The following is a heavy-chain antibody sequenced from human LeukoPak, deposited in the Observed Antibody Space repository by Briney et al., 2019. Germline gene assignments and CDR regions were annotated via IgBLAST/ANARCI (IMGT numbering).Heavy chain of an antibody. CDR1: GYTFTGYY. D-gene: IGHD7-27*01. CDR3: SRAPDRGY. CDR2: INPNSGGT. J-gene: IGHJ4*02. V-gene: IGHV1-2*02. Sequence: ASVKVSCKASGYTFTGYYMHWVRQAPGQGLEWMGWINPNSGGTNYAQKFQGRVTMTRDTSISTAFMELSSLRSDDTAVYCCSRAPDRGYWGQGTLVTVSS.